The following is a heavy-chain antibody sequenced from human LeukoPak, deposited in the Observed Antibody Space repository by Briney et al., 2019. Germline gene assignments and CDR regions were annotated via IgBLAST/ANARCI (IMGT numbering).Heavy chain of an antibody. Sequence: PGGSLRLSCAASGFTFSSYGMHWVRQAPGKGLEWVAVISYDGSSKYYADSVKGRFTISRDNSKNTLYLQVNSLRAEDTAVYFCAKELPLYYYYGMVVWRQRTTVSVSS. CDR1: GFTFSSYG. J-gene: IGHJ6*02. CDR3: AKELPLYYYYGMVV. CDR2: ISYDGSSK. V-gene: IGHV3-30*18.